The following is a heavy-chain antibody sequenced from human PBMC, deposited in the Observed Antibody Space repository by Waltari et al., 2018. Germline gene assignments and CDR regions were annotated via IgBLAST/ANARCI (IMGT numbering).Heavy chain of an antibody. Sequence: EVQLLESGGGLVQPGGSLRLYCAASGFTFSTYAWSWVRQHPGTGLEWVSAISGSGGSTYYADSVKGRFTISRDNSKNTLYLQMNSLRAEDTAVYYCAKDYYYDSSGYLAGYFDYWGQGTLVTVSS. J-gene: IGHJ4*02. CDR1: GFTFSTYA. D-gene: IGHD3-22*01. CDR3: AKDYYYDSSGYLAGYFDY. V-gene: IGHV3-23*01. CDR2: ISGSGGST.